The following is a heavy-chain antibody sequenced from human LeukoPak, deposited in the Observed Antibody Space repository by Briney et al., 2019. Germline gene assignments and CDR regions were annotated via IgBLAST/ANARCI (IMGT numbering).Heavy chain of an antibody. CDR3: ARGLIYGSGSYNY. V-gene: IGHV3-21*01. CDR2: ISSSSSYI. Sequence: GGSLRLSCAASGFTFSSYAMSWVRQAPGKGLEWVSSISSSSSYIYYADSVKGRFTISRDNAKNSLYLQTNSLRAEDTAVYYCARGLIYGSGSYNYWGQGTLVTVSS. J-gene: IGHJ4*02. CDR1: GFTFSSYA. D-gene: IGHD3-10*01.